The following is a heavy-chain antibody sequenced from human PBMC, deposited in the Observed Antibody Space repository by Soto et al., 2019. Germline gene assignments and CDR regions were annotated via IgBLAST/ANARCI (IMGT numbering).Heavy chain of an antibody. Sequence: QVQLVESGGGVVQPGRSLRLSCAASGFTFRRHPMDWVRQAPGKGLEWVAAISDDGSNTYYADSVKGRFTISRDNSKNTLYLQLISLGSEDTAVPPCAREVYYDFWSVFNGHAYYFDDWGQGTLVTVSS. CDR3: AREVYYDFWSVFNGHAYYFDD. CDR2: ISDDGSNT. V-gene: IGHV3-30-3*01. J-gene: IGHJ4*02. D-gene: IGHD3-3*01. CDR1: GFTFRRHP.